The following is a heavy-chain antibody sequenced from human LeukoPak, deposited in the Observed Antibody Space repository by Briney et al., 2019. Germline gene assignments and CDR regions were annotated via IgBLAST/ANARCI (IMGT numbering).Heavy chain of an antibody. V-gene: IGHV3-48*04. CDR2: ISSSGSTI. CDR3: ARFRSRGYYELDY. Sequence: GGSLRLSCAASGFTFSSYSMNWVRQAPGKGLEWVSYISSSGSTIYYADSVKGRFTISRDNAKNSLYLQMNSLRAEDTAVYYYARFRSRGYYELDYWGQGTLVTVSS. D-gene: IGHD3-22*01. CDR1: GFTFSSYS. J-gene: IGHJ4*02.